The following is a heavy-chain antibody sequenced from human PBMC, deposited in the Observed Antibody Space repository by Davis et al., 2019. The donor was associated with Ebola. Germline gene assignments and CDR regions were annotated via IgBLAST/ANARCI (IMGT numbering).Heavy chain of an antibody. D-gene: IGHD6-19*01. CDR2: ISGSGVAT. Sequence: PGGSLRLSCAASEFTFSIYAMSWVRQAPGKGLEWVSAISGSGVATHYADSVKGRFTISRDNSRNTLYLQMSRLRAEDTAVYYCAKHHGHSSGWIDYWGQGTLVTVSS. J-gene: IGHJ4*02. CDR1: EFTFSIYA. CDR3: AKHHGHSSGWIDY. V-gene: IGHV3-23*01.